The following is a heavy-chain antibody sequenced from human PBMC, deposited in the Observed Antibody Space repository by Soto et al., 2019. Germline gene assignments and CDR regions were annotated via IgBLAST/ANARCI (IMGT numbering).Heavy chain of an antibody. CDR3: ARGRSGWSFMDV. J-gene: IGHJ6*02. D-gene: IGHD6-19*01. CDR1: GFTFSSYS. V-gene: IGHV3-21*01. Sequence: EVQLVESGGGLVKPGGSLRLSCAASGFTFSSYSMNWVRQAPGKGLEWVSSISSSSSYIYYADSVKGRFTISRDNAKNSLYLQMYSLRAEDTAVYYCARGRSGWSFMDVWGQGTTVTVSS. CDR2: ISSSSSYI.